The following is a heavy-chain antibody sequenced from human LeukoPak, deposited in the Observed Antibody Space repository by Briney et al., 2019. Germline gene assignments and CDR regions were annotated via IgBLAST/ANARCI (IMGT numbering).Heavy chain of an antibody. CDR2: ISGSGGST. CDR3: AKEEYSGYDLKSFDY. J-gene: IGHJ4*02. D-gene: IGHD5-12*01. V-gene: IGHV3-23*01. CDR1: GFTFSSYA. Sequence: PGGSLRLSCAASGFTFSSYAMSWVRQAPGKGLEWVSAISGSGGSTYYADSVKGRFTISRDNSKNTLYLQMNSLRAEDTAVYYCAKEEYSGYDLKSFDYWGQGNLVTVCS.